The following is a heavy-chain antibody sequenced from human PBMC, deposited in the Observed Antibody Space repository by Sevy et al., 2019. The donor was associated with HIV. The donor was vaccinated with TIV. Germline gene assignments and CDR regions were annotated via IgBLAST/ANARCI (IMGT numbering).Heavy chain of an antibody. CDR3: ARDAYYYDGSGYSMSQWYYGMDV. Sequence: GGSLRLSCAASGFTFRTYAMSWVRQAPGKGLEWVSDISGSGGDTYYADSVKGRFTISRDNSKNTLYLPMSRLKAEDTAVYYCARDAYYYDGSGYSMSQWYYGMDVWGQGTTVTVSS. V-gene: IGHV3-23*01. CDR2: ISGSGGDT. D-gene: IGHD3-22*01. CDR1: GFTFRTYA. J-gene: IGHJ6*02.